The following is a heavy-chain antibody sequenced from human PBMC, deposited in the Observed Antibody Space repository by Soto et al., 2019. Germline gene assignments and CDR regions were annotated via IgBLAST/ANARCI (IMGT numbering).Heavy chain of an antibody. J-gene: IGHJ5*02. CDR3: AREMGACSDSSCYPGPYDS. CDR2: ITSKSTTI. CDR1: GFTFTSYS. V-gene: IGHV3-48*02. Sequence: PGGSLRLSCAASGFTFTSYSMNWVRQAPGQGLEWVSYITSKSTTIKYADSVKGRFTVSRDNAKNSLYLQLNSLRDEETAVYYCAREMGACSDSSCYPGPYDSWGQGTLVTVSS. D-gene: IGHD3-16*01.